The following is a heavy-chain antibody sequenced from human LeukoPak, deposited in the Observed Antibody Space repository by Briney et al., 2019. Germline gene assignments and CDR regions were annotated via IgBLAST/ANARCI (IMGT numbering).Heavy chain of an antibody. V-gene: IGHV3-48*01. D-gene: IGHD1-1*01. J-gene: IGHJ4*02. CDR1: GFAFGDYS. CDR3: ARDFRYALDN. Sequence: QAGGSLRLSCAASGFAFGDYSMNWVRQAPGKGLEWIAYIGIESGRTMYADSVKGRFTISADKAKSSLYLQMSSLRVEDTAVYYCARDFRYALDNWGQGTLVTVSS. CDR2: IGIESGRT.